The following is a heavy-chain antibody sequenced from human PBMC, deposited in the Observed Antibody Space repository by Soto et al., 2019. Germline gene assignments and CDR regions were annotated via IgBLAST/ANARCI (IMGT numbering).Heavy chain of an antibody. V-gene: IGHV3-48*01. J-gene: IGHJ6*03. Sequence: PGGSLRLSCAASGFTFSSYAMSWVRQAPGKGLEWVSYISSSSSTIYYADSVKGRFTISRDNAKNSLYLQMNSLRAEDTAVYYWAREIVVVPAAMGDYYYYYMDVWGKGTTVTVSS. CDR2: ISSSSSTI. CDR3: AREIVVVPAAMGDYYYYYMDV. CDR1: GFTFSSYA. D-gene: IGHD2-2*01.